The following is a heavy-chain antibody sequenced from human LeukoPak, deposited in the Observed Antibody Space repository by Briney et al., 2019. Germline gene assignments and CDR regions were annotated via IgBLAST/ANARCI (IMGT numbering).Heavy chain of an antibody. D-gene: IGHD2-2*01. J-gene: IGHJ1*01. CDR3: ARQGVPAAREYFQH. CDR1: GFTFSSYA. CDR2: ISYDGSNK. V-gene: IGHV3-30-3*01. Sequence: GRSLRLSCAASGFTFSSYAMHWVRQAPGKGLEWVAVISYDGSNKYYADSVKGRFTISRDNSKNTLYLQMNSLRAEDTAVYYCARQGVPAAREYFQHWGQGTLITVSS.